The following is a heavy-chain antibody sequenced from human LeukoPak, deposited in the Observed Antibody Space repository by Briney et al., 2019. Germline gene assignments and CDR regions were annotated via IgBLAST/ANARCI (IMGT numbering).Heavy chain of an antibody. CDR1: GFTFSSNW. D-gene: IGHD6-13*01. J-gene: IGHJ4*02. Sequence: PGGSLRLSCATSGFTFSSNWMSWVRHVPGRGLDWVANIKPDGSAQYYAASVKGRFTVSRDNAKNSLYLQMNSLRVDDTAVYYCARANNSSWRNWGQGTLVTVSA. CDR3: ARANNSSWRN. V-gene: IGHV3-7*01. CDR2: IKPDGSAQ.